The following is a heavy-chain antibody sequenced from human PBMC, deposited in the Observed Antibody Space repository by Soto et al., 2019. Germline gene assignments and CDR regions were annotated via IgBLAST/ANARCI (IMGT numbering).Heavy chain of an antibody. CDR1: GFTFSSYA. Sequence: EVQLVESGGGLVQPGGSLRLSCAASGFTFSSYARHWVGQAPGKALEYVSAISSNGGSTYYANSVKGRFTISRDNSKNTLYLQMGSLRAEDMAVYYCARRHGYNFDYWGQGTLVTVSS. D-gene: IGHD5-12*01. J-gene: IGHJ4*02. V-gene: IGHV3-64*01. CDR2: ISSNGGST. CDR3: ARRHGYNFDY.